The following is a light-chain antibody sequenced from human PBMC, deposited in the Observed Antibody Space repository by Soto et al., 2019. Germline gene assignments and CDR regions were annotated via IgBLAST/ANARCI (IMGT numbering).Light chain of an antibody. V-gene: IGKV3-20*01. CDR1: QSVSSTY. J-gene: IGKJ4*01. Sequence: EIVLTQSPGTPSLSPGERATLSCRASQSVSSTYLAWYQQRPGQAPRLLIYGASSRATGIPDRFSGSGSGTDFTLTISRLEPEDFSVYYCQQYAGSPLAFGGEPKVDIK. CDR2: GAS. CDR3: QQYAGSPLA.